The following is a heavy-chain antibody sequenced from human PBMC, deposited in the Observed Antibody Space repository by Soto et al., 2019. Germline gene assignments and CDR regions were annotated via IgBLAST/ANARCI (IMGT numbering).Heavy chain of an antibody. CDR3: ARRTDSGYAGFDP. CDR1: GFTFSSYS. J-gene: IGHJ5*02. D-gene: IGHD5-12*01. V-gene: IGHV3-48*02. Sequence: EVQLVESGGGLVQPGGSLRLSCAASGFTFSSYSMNWVRQAPAKGLEWVSYISSSSSTIYYADSVKDRFTISRDNAKNPLYLQMNSLRDEDTAVYYCARRTDSGYAGFDPWGQGTLVTVSS. CDR2: ISSSSSTI.